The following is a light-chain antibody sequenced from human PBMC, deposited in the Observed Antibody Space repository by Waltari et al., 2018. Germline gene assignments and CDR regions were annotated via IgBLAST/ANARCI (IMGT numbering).Light chain of an antibody. CDR2: EVT. CDR3: TSYAVTKVV. CDR1: SSDIGGSHY. J-gene: IGLJ2*01. V-gene: IGLV2-8*01. Sequence: QSVLTQPPSASGFLGQSVPIPCTGPSSDIGGSHYVSWYQQHPGKAPKLLIYEVTTRPSGVPDRFSGSKSGNTASLTVSGLQAEDEADYYCTSYAVTKVVFGGGTKLTVL.